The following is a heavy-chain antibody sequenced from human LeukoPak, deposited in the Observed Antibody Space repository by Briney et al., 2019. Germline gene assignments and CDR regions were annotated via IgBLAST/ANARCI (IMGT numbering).Heavy chain of an antibody. D-gene: IGHD3-9*01. Sequence: ASVKVSCKASGYTFISYGISWVRQAPGQGLEWMGWISAYNGDIKYAENLQGRVTMTTDTSTSTAYMELRSLRSDDTAVYYCARDLVLRHLDWLYDGFDIWGHGTMVTVSP. CDR1: GYTFISYG. V-gene: IGHV1-18*04. J-gene: IGHJ3*02. CDR3: ARDLVLRHLDWLYDGFDI. CDR2: ISAYNGDI.